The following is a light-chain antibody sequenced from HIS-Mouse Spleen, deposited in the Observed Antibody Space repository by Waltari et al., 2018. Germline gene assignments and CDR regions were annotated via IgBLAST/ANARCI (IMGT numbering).Light chain of an antibody. CDR1: RSVVGSYHL. V-gene: IGLV2-23*03. CDR3: CSYAGSSTFVV. CDR2: EGS. J-gene: IGLJ2*01. Sequence: QSALTQPASVSGSPGRSSTISCAGTRSVVGSYHLVSWYQQHPGKAPKLRIYEGSKRPSGGSNRFSGSKSGNTASLTISGLQAEDEADYYCCSYAGSSTFVVFGGGTKLTVL.